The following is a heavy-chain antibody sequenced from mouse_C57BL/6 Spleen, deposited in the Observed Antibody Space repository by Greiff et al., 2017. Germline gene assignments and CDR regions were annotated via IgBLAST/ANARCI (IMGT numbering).Heavy chain of an antibody. J-gene: IGHJ2*01. V-gene: IGHV1-63*01. CDR1: GYTFTNYW. CDR2: IYPGGGYT. D-gene: IGHD1-1*02. CDR3: ARSYGGDYFAY. Sequence: QVQLQQSGAELVRPGTSVKMSCKASGYTFTNYWIGWAKQRPGHGLEWIGDIYPGGGYTNYNEKFKGKATLTADKSSITAYMQVSSLTSEDSAIYYCARSYGGDYFAYWGQGTTLTVSS.